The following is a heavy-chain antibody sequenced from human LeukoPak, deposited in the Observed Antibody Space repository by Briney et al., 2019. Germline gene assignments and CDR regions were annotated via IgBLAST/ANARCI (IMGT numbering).Heavy chain of an antibody. Sequence: GASVKVSCKASGYTFTSYGISWVRQAPGQGLEWMGIINPSGGSTSYAQKFQGRVTMTRDMSTSTVYMELSSLRSEDTAVYYCARENYGSGSYYKVRYYYYMDVWGKGTTVTVSS. J-gene: IGHJ6*03. CDR1: GYTFTSYG. CDR3: ARENYGSGSYYKVRYYYYMDV. V-gene: IGHV1-46*01. D-gene: IGHD3-10*01. CDR2: INPSGGST.